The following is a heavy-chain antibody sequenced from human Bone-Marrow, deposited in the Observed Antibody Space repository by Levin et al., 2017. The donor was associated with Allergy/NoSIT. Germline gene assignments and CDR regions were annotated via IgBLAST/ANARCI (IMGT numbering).Heavy chain of an antibody. D-gene: IGHD5-18*01. V-gene: IGHV3-30-3*01. J-gene: IGHJ4*02. CDR3: ARGDRGYSYGNIDY. CDR2: ISFHGSNK. CDR1: GFTFSSYA. Sequence: GGSLRLSCPASGFTFSSYAMHWVRHAPGKGLEWVAVISFHGSNKFYADSVKGRFTISRDNSKNTLYLQIDSLRPEDTALYHCARGDRGYSYGNIDYWGQGTLVTVSA.